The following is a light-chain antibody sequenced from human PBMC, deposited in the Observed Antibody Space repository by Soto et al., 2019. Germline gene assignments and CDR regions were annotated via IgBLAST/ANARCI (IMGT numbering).Light chain of an antibody. V-gene: IGLV1-51*01. CDR1: SSNIGNNY. Sequence: QAVSTQSPSVSAAPGQTVTISCSGTSSNIGNNYVSWYQLVPETAPKLLIYDNIKRPSGIPDRFSGSKSGTSATLVITGLQTGDEAAYYCGTWESSRNWVFGAGTKVTVL. CDR3: GTWESSRNWV. J-gene: IGLJ3*02. CDR2: DNI.